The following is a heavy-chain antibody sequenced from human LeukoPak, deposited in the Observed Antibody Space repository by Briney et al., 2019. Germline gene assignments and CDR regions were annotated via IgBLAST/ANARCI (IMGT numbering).Heavy chain of an antibody. D-gene: IGHD2-2*01. CDR3: ARGGTYCSSTSCEEDWFDP. CDR2: ISSSSYI. CDR1: GFTFSSYS. J-gene: IGHJ5*02. Sequence: GGSLRLSCAASGFTFSSYSMNWVRQAPGKGLEWVSSISSSSYIYYADSVKGRFTISRDNAKNSLYLQMNSLRAEDTAVYYCARGGTYCSSTSCEEDWFDPWGQGTLVTVSS. V-gene: IGHV3-21*01.